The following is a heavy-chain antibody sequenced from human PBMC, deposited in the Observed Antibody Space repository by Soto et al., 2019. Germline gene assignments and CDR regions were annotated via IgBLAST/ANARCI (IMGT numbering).Heavy chain of an antibody. V-gene: IGHV1-69*13. D-gene: IGHD2-2*01. CDR2: IIPIFGTA. Sequence: ASVKVSCKASGGTFSSYAISWVRQAPGQGLEWMGGIIPIFGTANYAQKFQGRVTITADESTSTAYMELSSLRAEDTAVYYCARSIPLSSTSFDPWGQGTLVTVSS. J-gene: IGHJ5*02. CDR3: ARSIPLSSTSFDP. CDR1: GGTFSSYA.